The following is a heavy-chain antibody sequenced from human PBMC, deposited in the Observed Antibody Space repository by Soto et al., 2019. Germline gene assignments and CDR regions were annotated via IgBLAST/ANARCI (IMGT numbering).Heavy chain of an antibody. CDR1: GYTFTSYD. CDR3: ARGRLVAGTVDY. D-gene: IGHD6-19*01. Sequence: QVQLVQSGAEVKKPGASVKVFCKASGYTFTSYDIKWVRQATGQGLEWMGWMNPSTGSTGFAQKFQGRVTMISNTSISTAYLELSSLTSEDTAVYYCARGRLVAGTVDYWGQGTLVTVSS. CDR2: MNPSTGST. J-gene: IGHJ4*02. V-gene: IGHV1-8*01.